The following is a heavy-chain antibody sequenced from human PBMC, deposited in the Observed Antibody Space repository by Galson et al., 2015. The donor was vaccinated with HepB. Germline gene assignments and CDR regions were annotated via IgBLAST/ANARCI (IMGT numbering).Heavy chain of an antibody. J-gene: IGHJ6*03. CDR3: ARGAERGSYSAYYYYMDV. Sequence: SVKVSCKASGGTFSSYAISWVRQAPGQGLEWMGGIIPILGIANYAQKFQGRVTITADKSTSTAYMELSSLRSEDTAVYYCARGAERGSYSAYYYYMDVWGKGTTVTVSS. D-gene: IGHD1-26*01. V-gene: IGHV1-69*10. CDR2: IIPILGIA. CDR1: GGTFSSYA.